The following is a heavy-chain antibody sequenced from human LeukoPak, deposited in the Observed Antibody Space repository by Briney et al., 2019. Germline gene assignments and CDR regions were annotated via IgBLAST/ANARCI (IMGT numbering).Heavy chain of an antibody. CDR3: ARDLAVTTSGYYYYGMDV. CDR2: IYHSGST. Sequence: SETLSLTCTVSGGSISSGGYYWSWIRQPPGKGLEWIGYIYHSGSTYYNPSLKSRVTISVDTSKNRFSLNLSSVTAADTAVYYCARDLAVTTSGYYYYGMDVWGQGTTVTVSS. CDR1: GGSISSGGYY. V-gene: IGHV4-30-2*01. D-gene: IGHD4-17*01. J-gene: IGHJ6*02.